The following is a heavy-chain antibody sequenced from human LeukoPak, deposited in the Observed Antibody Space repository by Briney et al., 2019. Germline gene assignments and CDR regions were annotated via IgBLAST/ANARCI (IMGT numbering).Heavy chain of an antibody. D-gene: IGHD1-1*01. J-gene: IGHJ4*02. Sequence: SVKVSCKASGYTFTSYDINWVRQAPGQGLEWLGGIIPLFGSANYAQKFQGRVTVTADESTSTAYMELSSLRSEDTAVYYCATPPTGTTTTGEFYFDSWGQGTLVTVSA. V-gene: IGHV1-69*13. CDR2: IIPLFGSA. CDR3: ATPPTGTTTTGEFYFDS. CDR1: GYTFTSYD.